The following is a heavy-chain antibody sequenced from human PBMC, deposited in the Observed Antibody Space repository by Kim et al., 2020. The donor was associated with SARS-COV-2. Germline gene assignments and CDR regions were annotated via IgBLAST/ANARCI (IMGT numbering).Heavy chain of an antibody. CDR1: GFTFSSYA. J-gene: IGHJ4*02. CDR3: AKAPLGTMVRGVIDYFDY. V-gene: IGHV3-23*01. Sequence: GGSLRLSCAASGFTFSSYAMSWVRQAPGKGLEWVSAISGSGGSTYYADSVKGRFTISRDNSKNTLYLQMNSLRAEDTAVYYCAKAPLGTMVRGVIDYFDYWGQGTLVTVSS. CDR2: ISGSGGST. D-gene: IGHD3-10*01.